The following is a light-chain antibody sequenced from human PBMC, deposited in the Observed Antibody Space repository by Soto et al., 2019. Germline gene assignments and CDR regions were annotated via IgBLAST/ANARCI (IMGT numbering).Light chain of an antibody. Sequence: IVLTQSSDTLSLSPGERATLYCRASRSVSSSYLAWYQHKAGQAPRLLISGASNRATDIPDRFSGSESGTDFTLTISRLEPEDFAVYYCQHYGSSPPYTFGQGTKLEIK. V-gene: IGKV3-20*01. CDR2: GAS. J-gene: IGKJ2*01. CDR3: QHYGSSPPYT. CDR1: RSVSSSY.